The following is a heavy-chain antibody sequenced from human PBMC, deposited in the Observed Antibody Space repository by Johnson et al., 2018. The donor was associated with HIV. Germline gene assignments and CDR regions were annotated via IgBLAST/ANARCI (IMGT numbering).Heavy chain of an antibody. J-gene: IGHJ3*02. CDR2: IITTGDT. D-gene: IGHD3-3*01. CDR3: ATDTGSGFDSFDT. Sequence: EVHLVESGGGLVQPGGSLRLSCAASGFTFSSYDTHWVRQASGKGLEWVSPIITTGDTDYADAVKGRFTISRDNSTNTLYLHMSSLRVEDTAVYYCATDTGSGFDSFDTWGQGTMVTVSS. CDR1: GFTFSSYD. V-gene: IGHV3-13*01.